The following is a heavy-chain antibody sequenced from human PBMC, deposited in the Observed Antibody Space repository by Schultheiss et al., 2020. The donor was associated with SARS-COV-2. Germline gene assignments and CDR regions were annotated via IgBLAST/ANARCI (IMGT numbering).Heavy chain of an antibody. V-gene: IGHV1-69*05. CDR2: IIPIFGTA. J-gene: IGHJ6*02. CDR3: AVVVTAMGYYYYGMDV. Sequence: SVKVSCKASGGTFSSYAISWVRQAPGQGLEWMGGIIPIFGTANYAQKFQGRVTMTRDTSISTAYMELSRLRSDDTAVYYCAVVVTAMGYYYYGMDVWGQGTTVTVSS. CDR1: GGTFSSYA. D-gene: IGHD2-21*02.